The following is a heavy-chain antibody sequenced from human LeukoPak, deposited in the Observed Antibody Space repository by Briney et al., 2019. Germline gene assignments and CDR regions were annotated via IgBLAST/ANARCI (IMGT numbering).Heavy chain of an antibody. CDR1: GFSFSSFV. J-gene: IGHJ4*02. CDR3: ARYGVDSVFDC. D-gene: IGHD5/OR15-5a*01. Sequence: GGSLRLSCAASGFSFSSFVMQWVRQAPGKGLEWVAVIWYDGSKQYYADSVRGRFTISRDNSKNTVHLQMNSLRAKDRALYYCARYGVDSVFDCWGQRSLVTVSS. V-gene: IGHV3-33*01. CDR2: IWYDGSKQ.